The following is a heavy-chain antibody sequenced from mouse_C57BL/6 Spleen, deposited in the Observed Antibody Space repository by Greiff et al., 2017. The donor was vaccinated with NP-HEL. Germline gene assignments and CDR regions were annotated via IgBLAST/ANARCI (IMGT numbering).Heavy chain of an antibody. CDR2: INPSSGYT. D-gene: IGHD2-4*01. J-gene: IGHJ2*01. CDR3: ARYEDYPCYFDY. Sequence: QVQLQQSGAELARPGASVKMSCKASGYTFTSYTMHWVKQRPGQGLEWIGYINPSSGYTKYNQKFKDKATLTADKSSSTAYMQLSSLTSEDSAVYYCARYEDYPCYFDYWGQGTTLTVSS. V-gene: IGHV1-4*01. CDR1: GYTFTSYT.